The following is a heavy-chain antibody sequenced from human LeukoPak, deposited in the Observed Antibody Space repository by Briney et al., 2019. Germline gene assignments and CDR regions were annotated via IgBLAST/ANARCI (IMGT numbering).Heavy chain of an antibody. D-gene: IGHD3-22*01. Sequence: GASVKVSCKASGYTFTSYYMHWGRQAPGQGLEWMGIINPSGGSTSYAQKFQGRVTMTRDTSTSTVYMELSSLRSEDTAVYYCARGGPTYYYDSSGYNLFDYWGQGTLVTVSS. CDR3: ARGGPTYYYDSSGYNLFDY. CDR1: GYTFTSYY. J-gene: IGHJ4*02. V-gene: IGHV1-46*01. CDR2: INPSGGST.